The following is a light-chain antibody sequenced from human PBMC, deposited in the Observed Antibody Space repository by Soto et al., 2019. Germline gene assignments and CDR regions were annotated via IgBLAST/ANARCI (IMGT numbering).Light chain of an antibody. CDR2: EGS. V-gene: IGLV2-23*01. Sequence: QSVLTQPASVSGSPGQSITISCTGTISDVGNYDLVSWYQQLPGKAPKFILYEGSKRPSGVSNRFSGSKSGNTASLTISGLQAEDEADYYCCSYAGSSPYVFGTGTKVTVL. CDR3: CSYAGSSPYV. CDR1: ISDVGNYDL. J-gene: IGLJ1*01.